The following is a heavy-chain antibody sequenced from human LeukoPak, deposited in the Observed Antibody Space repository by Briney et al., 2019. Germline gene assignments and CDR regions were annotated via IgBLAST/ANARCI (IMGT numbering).Heavy chain of an antibody. CDR3: TTEYSSGYLGYHYYYGMDV. CDR1: GFTFSNAW. J-gene: IGHJ6*02. Sequence: GGSLRLSCAASGFTFSNAWMSWVRQAPGKGLEWVGRIKSKIDGGTTDYAAPVKGRFTISRDDSKNTLYLQMNSLKTEDTAVYYCTTEYSSGYLGYHYYYGMDVWGQGTTVTDSS. V-gene: IGHV3-15*01. D-gene: IGHD3-22*01. CDR2: IKSKIDGGTT.